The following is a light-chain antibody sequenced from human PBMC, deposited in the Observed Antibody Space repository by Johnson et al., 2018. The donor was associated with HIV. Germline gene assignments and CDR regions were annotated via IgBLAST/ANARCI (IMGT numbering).Light chain of an antibody. CDR1: SSNIGSNY. CDR2: ENN. V-gene: IGLV1-51*02. CDR3: GTWDSSLSAYV. Sequence: QPVLTQPPSVSAAPGQKVTISCSGSSSNIGSNYVSWYQQLPGTAPKLLIYENNKRPSGIPYRFSGSKSGTSATLGITGLQTGDEADYYCGTWDSSLSAYVFGTGTKVTVL. J-gene: IGLJ1*01.